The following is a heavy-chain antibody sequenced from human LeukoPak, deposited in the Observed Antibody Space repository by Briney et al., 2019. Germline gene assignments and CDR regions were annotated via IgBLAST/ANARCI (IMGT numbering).Heavy chain of an antibody. Sequence: GRSLRPSCAAPGFTFDDYAMHWVRQAPGKGLEWVSGISWNSGSIGYADSVKGRFTISRDNAKNSLYLQMNSLRAEDTALYYCAKGWSQRDYYYYMDVWGKGTTVTVSS. V-gene: IGHV3-9*01. D-gene: IGHD2-15*01. J-gene: IGHJ6*03. CDR3: AKGWSQRDYYYYMDV. CDR1: GFTFDDYA. CDR2: ISWNSGSI.